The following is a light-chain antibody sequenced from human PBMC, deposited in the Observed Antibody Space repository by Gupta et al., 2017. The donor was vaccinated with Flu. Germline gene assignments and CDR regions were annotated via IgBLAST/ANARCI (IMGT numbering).Light chain of an antibody. CDR2: KDS. J-gene: IGLJ3*02. CDR3: YSAADNNLGV. Sequence: PGQTARITCSGDVLPKKYARWFQQKPGQAPVLVIYKDSERPSGIPERFSGSSSGTTVTLTISGAQVEDEADYYCYSAADNNLGVFGGGTKLTVL. CDR1: VLPKKY. V-gene: IGLV3-27*01.